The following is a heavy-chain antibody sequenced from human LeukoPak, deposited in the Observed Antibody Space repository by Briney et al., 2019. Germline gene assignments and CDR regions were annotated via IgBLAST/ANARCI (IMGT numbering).Heavy chain of an antibody. V-gene: IGHV4-38-2*02. Sequence: PSETLSLTCAVSGYSISSGYYWGWIRQPPGKGLEWIGSIYHSGSTYYNPSLKSRVTISVDTSKNQFSLKLSSVTAADTAVYYRARDNRYGSGSSPIDYWGQGTLVTVSS. J-gene: IGHJ4*02. CDR1: GYSISSGYY. CDR3: ARDNRYGSGSSPIDY. CDR2: IYHSGST. D-gene: IGHD3-10*01.